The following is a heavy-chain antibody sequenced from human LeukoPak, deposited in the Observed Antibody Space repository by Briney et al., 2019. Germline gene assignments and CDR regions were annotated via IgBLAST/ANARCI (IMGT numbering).Heavy chain of an antibody. CDR2: ISGSGGDT. CDR3: AKLVAVSGTDDY. Sequence: GGSMRLSCAASGFTFGSHAMSWDRQAPGKGLEWVSSISGSGGDTFYADSVRGRFTISRDNSKNTLYLQMNSLRAEDAALYSCAKLVAVSGTDDYWGQGTLVTVSS. V-gene: IGHV3-23*01. J-gene: IGHJ4*02. CDR1: GFTFGSHA. D-gene: IGHD6-19*01.